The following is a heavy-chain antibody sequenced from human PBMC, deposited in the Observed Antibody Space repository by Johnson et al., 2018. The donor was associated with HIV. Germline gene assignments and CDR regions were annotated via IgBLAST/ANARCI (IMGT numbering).Heavy chain of an antibody. J-gene: IGHJ3*02. D-gene: IGHD6-13*01. CDR3: ARVGQQSNAFDI. Sequence: VQLVESGGGLVQPGGSLRLSCAASGFTFSSYWMSWVRQAPGKGLEWVANIKQDGSEKYYVDSVKGRFTISRDDSKNSLYLQMNSLKTEDTAVYYCARVGQQSNAFDIWGQGTMVTVSS. CDR1: GFTFSSYW. V-gene: IGHV3-7*03. CDR2: IKQDGSEK.